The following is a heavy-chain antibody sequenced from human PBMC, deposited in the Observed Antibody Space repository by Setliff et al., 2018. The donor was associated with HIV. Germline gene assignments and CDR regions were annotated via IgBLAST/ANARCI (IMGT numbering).Heavy chain of an antibody. Sequence: PSETLSLTCAVSGYSISSGYYWGWIRQPPGKGLEWIGSIYHSGSIYYNPSLKSRVTISVDTSKNQFSLKLSSVTAADSAVYYCAIRGSSGWYVGGYFDYWGQGTLVTVSS. V-gene: IGHV4-38-2*01. D-gene: IGHD6-19*01. CDR3: AIRGSSGWYVGGYFDY. J-gene: IGHJ4*02. CDR2: IYHSGSI. CDR1: GYSISSGYY.